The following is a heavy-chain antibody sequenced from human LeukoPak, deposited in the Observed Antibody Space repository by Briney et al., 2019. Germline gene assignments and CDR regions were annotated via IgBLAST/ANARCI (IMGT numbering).Heavy chain of an antibody. CDR1: GFTFSSYG. Sequence: GRSLRLSCAASGFTFSSYGMHWVRQAPGKGLEWVAVIWYDGSNKYYADSVKGRFTISRDNSKNTLYLQMNSLRAEDTAVYYCAREARLSPAFDIWAKGQWSPSLQ. V-gene: IGHV3-33*01. CDR2: IWYDGSNK. CDR3: AREARLSPAFDI. J-gene: IGHJ3*02.